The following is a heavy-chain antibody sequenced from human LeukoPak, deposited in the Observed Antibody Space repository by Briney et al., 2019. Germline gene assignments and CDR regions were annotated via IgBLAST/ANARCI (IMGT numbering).Heavy chain of an antibody. D-gene: IGHD4-23*01. CDR2: INHSGST. J-gene: IGHJ4*02. CDR1: GGSFSGYY. V-gene: IGHV4-34*01. CDR3: ARELAYGGNSPFDY. Sequence: SETLSLTCAVYGGSFSGYYWSWIRQPPGKGLEWIGEINHSGSTNYSPSLKSRVTISVDTSKNQFSLKLSSVTAADTAVYYCARELAYGGNSPFDYWGQGTLVTVSS.